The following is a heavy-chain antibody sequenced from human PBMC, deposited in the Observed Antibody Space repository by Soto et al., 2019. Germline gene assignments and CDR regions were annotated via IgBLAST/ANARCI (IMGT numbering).Heavy chain of an antibody. J-gene: IGHJ4*02. Sequence: QVQLVQSGAEVKKPGSSVKVSCKASGGTFSSYAISWVRQAPGQGLEWMGGIIPIFGTANYAQKFQGRVTITADESTSTAYMELSSLRSEDTAVYYCASSITFGGVIVKPLDYWGQGTLVTVSS. CDR2: IIPIFGTA. CDR1: GGTFSSYA. D-gene: IGHD3-16*02. CDR3: ASSITFGGVIVKPLDY. V-gene: IGHV1-69*01.